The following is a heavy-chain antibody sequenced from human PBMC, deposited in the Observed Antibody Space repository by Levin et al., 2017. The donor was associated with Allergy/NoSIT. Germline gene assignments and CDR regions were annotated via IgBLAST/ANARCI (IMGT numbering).Heavy chain of an antibody. Sequence: SETLSLTCSVSGGSISSNYWGWIRQPPGKGLEWVGNVGKIYHSGSTNYNPSLKSRITISGDTSKNQFSLKLSSMTAADTAIYYCARHRDAYNSFDYWGQGILVTVSS. CDR3: ARHRDAYNSFDY. CDR2: VGKIYHSGST. J-gene: IGHJ4*02. D-gene: IGHD5-24*01. V-gene: IGHV4-59*08. CDR1: GGSISSNY.